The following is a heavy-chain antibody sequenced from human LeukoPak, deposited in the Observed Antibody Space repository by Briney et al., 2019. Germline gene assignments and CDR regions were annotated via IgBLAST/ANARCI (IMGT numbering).Heavy chain of an antibody. V-gene: IGHV1-2*02. J-gene: IGHJ2*01. D-gene: IGHD3/OR15-3a*01. CDR1: GYTFTGYY. Sequence: ASVKVSCKASGYTFTGYYMHWVRQAPGQGLEWMGWINPNSGGTNYAQKFQGRVTMTRDTSISTAYMELSRLRSDDTAVYYCARDGPKDWGSPRYFDLWGRGTLVTVSS. CDR2: INPNSGGT. CDR3: ARDGPKDWGSPRYFDL.